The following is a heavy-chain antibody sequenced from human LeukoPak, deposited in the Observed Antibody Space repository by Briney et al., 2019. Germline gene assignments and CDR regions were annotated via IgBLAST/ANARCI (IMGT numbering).Heavy chain of an antibody. V-gene: IGHV3-21*01. Sequence: GGSLRLSCAASGFTFSSYSMNWVRQAPGKGLEWVSSISSSSSYIYYADSVKGRFTISRDNAKNSLYLQMNSLRAEDTAVYYCARERFEYSSSSPWFDPWGQGTLVTVSS. CDR3: ARERFEYSSSSPWFDP. D-gene: IGHD6-6*01. CDR1: GFTFSSYS. J-gene: IGHJ5*02. CDR2: ISSSSSYI.